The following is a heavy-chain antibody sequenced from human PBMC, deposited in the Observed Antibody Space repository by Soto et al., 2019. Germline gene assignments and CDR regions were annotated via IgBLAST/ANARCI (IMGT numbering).Heavy chain of an antibody. Sequence: GESLKISCKGSGYSFTKYWIGWVRQMPGKGLEWMGIIYPGDSDTRYSPSFQGQVTISAAKSINTAYLQWSSLKASDTAMYYWLRHEVAASRNRYYYGIEVWGQCTTVTVSS. D-gene: IGHD6-6*01. CDR3: LRHEVAASRNRYYYGIEV. CDR2: IYPGDSDT. V-gene: IGHV5-51*01. CDR1: GYSFTKYW. J-gene: IGHJ6*02.